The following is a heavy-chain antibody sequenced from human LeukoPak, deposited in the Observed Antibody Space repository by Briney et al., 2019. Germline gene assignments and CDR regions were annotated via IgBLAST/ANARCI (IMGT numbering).Heavy chain of an antibody. V-gene: IGHV1-8*01. CDR1: GYTFTSND. J-gene: IGHJ4*02. CDR3: ARPKSKYDSSGYYPLDY. Sequence: ASVKVSCKASGYTFTSNDINWVRQATGQGLEWMGWMNPNSGNTGYAQKFQGRVTMTRNTAISTAYMELSSLKSEDTAVYYCARPKSKYDSSGYYPLDYWVQGTLVTVSS. CDR2: MNPNSGNT. D-gene: IGHD3-22*01.